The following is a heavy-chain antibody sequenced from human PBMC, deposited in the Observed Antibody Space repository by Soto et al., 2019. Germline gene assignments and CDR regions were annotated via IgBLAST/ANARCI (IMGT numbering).Heavy chain of an antibody. CDR1: GYTFTGYY. J-gene: IGHJ4*02. CDR2: INPNSGGS. V-gene: IGHV1-2*04. CDR3: ARARRDSSGYPQYDFDY. D-gene: IGHD3-22*01. Sequence: QVQLVQSGAEVKKPGASVKVSCKASGYTFTGYYMHWVRQAPGQGLEWMGWINPNSGGSNSPQQFQGWVTMTRDTSISTAYMELSRLRSDETAVYYWARARRDSSGYPQYDFDYWGQGTLVTVSS.